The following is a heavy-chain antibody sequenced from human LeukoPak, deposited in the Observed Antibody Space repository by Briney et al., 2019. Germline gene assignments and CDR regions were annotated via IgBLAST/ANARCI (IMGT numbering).Heavy chain of an antibody. CDR2: ISPRGGGT. V-gene: IGHV3-23*01. CDR3: ARDLAWGAFDY. Sequence: GGTLRLSCAASGFTFSNHGMNWVRQAPGKGLEWLSGISPRGGGTYYADSVKGRFTISRDDSKNTLSLQMNSLRVEDTAVYYCARDLAWGAFDYWGQGILVTVSS. J-gene: IGHJ4*02. CDR1: GFTFSNHG. D-gene: IGHD7-27*01.